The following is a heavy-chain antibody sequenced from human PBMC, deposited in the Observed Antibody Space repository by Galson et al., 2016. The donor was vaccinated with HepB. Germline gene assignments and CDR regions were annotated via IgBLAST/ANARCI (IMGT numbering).Heavy chain of an antibody. CDR3: TRARRYCSTNSCYLDP. CDR1: GDSVISSTW. J-gene: IGHJ5*02. D-gene: IGHD2-2*01. V-gene: IGHV4-4*02. CDR2: IFHNGGL. Sequence: SETLSLTCAVSGDSVISSTWWNWVRQSPGKGLEWIGEIFHNGGLNYNPSLKGRVTISLDRSNNHISLELSSVTAADTAVYYCTRARRYCSTNSCYLDPWGQGTLVTVSS.